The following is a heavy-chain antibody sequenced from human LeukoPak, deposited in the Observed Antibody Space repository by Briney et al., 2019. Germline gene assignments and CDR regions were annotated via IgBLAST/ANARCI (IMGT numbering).Heavy chain of an antibody. V-gene: IGHV3-74*01. CDR3: AKGRLRYFDLPLDY. Sequence: GGSLRLSCAASGFTFSSYWMHWVRQAPGKGLVWVSRINTDGSSTSYADSVKGRFTISRDNAKNTLYLQMNSLRAEDTAVYYCAKGRLRYFDLPLDYWGQGTLVTVSS. D-gene: IGHD3-9*01. J-gene: IGHJ4*02. CDR2: INTDGSST. CDR1: GFTFSSYW.